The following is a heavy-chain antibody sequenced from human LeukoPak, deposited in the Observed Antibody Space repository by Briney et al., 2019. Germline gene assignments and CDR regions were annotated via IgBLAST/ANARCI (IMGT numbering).Heavy chain of an antibody. D-gene: IGHD3-22*01. CDR2: ISGSGGST. CDR1: GFTFSSYA. J-gene: IGHJ4*02. V-gene: IGHV3-23*01. CDR3: ARGNYYDSSGYSAY. Sequence: GGSLRLSCAASGFTFSSYAMSWVRQAPGKGLEWVSAISGSGGSTYYADSVKGRFTISRDNSKNTLYLQMNSLRAEDTAVYYCARGNYYDSSGYSAYWGQGTLVTVSS.